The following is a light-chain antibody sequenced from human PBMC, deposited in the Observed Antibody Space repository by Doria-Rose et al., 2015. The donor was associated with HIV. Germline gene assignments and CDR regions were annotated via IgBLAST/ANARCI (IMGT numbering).Light chain of an antibody. J-gene: IGKJ5*01. CDR3: QQYGTSRGT. CDR1: QRVKSSY. V-gene: IGKV3-20*01. CDR2: DAS. Sequence: TQSPGTLSLSPGERATLSCRASQRVKSSYLAWYQHKPGQAHRLLIYDASTRATGIPDRFSGSVSGTDFTLTISRLEXEDXAVYYCQQYGTSRGTFXXXTRLEIK.